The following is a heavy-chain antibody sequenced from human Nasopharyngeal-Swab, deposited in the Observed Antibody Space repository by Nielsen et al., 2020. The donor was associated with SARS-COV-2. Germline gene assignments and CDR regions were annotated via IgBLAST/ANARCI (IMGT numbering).Heavy chain of an antibody. V-gene: IGHV3-30*18. J-gene: IGHJ5*02. CDR1: GFTFNNYG. CDR3: AKDSGVAVAVSWFDP. D-gene: IGHD6-19*01. CDR2: ISYEGSLK. Sequence: GESLKISCAVSGFTFNNYGMHWVRQAPGKGLEWVALISYEGSLKYYADSVKGRFTISRDSSKNTVYLQMNSLRPEDTAVYYCAKDSGVAVAVSWFDPWGQGALVTVSS.